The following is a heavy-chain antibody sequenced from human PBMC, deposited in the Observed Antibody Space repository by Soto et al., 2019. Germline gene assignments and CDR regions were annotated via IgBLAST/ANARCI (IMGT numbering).Heavy chain of an antibody. CDR2: INPSTGAP. CDR3: ARDRYSGTYTFAY. J-gene: IGHJ4*02. Sequence: ASVTGSFTASGSTITGHYLHWVRQDPGQGLEWMGWINPSTGAPSYAQKFQGRVTMTWDTSISTAYMELSRLRSGDTAVYYCARDRYSGTYTFAYWGPGALVTFAS. CDR1: GSTITGHY. D-gene: IGHD1-26*01. V-gene: IGHV1-2*02.